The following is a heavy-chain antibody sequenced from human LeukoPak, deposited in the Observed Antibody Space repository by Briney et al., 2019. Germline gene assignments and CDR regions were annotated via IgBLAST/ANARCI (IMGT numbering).Heavy chain of an antibody. D-gene: IGHD2-15*01. J-gene: IGHJ6*04. CDR1: GGSISSGGYY. V-gene: IGHV4-31*03. CDR3: ARGARGYCSGGSCYSYYYYYGMDV. CDR2: IYYSGST. Sequence: SQTLSLTCTVSGGSISSGGYYWSWIRQHPGKGLEWIGYIYYSGSTYYNPSLKSRVTISVDTSKNQFSLKLSSVTAADTAVYYCARGARGYCSGGSCYSYYYYYGMDVWGKGTTVIVSS.